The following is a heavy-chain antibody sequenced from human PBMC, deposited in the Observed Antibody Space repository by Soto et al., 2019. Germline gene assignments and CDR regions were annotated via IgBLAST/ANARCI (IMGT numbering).Heavy chain of an antibody. Sequence: QVQLQESGPGLVKPSQTLSLTCNVSGDSINSGAHYWTWIRQHPGKGLEWIGYIYYSGSTYYNPSLKSRVTISVDASRIQFSLQLNSVTAADTAVYYCARGTAGPYYSDYWGQGTLVTVSS. CDR2: IYYSGST. CDR1: GDSINSGAHY. CDR3: ARGTAGPYYSDY. D-gene: IGHD2-21*02. J-gene: IGHJ4*02. V-gene: IGHV4-31*03.